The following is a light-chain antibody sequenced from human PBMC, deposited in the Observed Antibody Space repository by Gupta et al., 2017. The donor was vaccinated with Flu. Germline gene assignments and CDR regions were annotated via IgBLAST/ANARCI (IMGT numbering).Light chain of an antibody. J-gene: IGKJ3*01. CDR1: QSISSY. CDR2: AAS. CDR3: QQSYSTP. V-gene: IGKV1-39*01. Sequence: DIQMTQSPSSLSASVGDRVTITCRASQSISSYLNWYQQKPGKAPKLLIYAASSLQSGVPSRFSGSGSGTDFTLTISSLQPEDFATYYCQQSYSTPFGPGTKVGIK.